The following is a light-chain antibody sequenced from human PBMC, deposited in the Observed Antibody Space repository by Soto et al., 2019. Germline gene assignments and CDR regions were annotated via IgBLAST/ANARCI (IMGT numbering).Light chain of an antibody. CDR3: AAWDDSLNGYGV. Sequence: QSVLTQPPSASGTPGQRVTISCSGSSSNIGSNTVNWYQQLPGTAPKLLIYRNNQRPSGVPDRFSGSKSGTSASLAISGLQSEDEADYYCAAWDDSLNGYGVFGGGTKLTVL. V-gene: IGLV1-44*01. J-gene: IGLJ3*02. CDR2: RNN. CDR1: SSNIGSNT.